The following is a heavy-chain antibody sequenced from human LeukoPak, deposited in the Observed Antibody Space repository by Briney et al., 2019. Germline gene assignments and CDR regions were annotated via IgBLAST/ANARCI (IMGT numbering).Heavy chain of an antibody. CDR3: ALSSAWKFDY. Sequence: GGSLRPSCAASGFTFSSYAMSWVRQAPGKGLEWVSGISGSGGSTYYADSVKGRFTISRDNSKNTLYLQMNSLRAEDTAVYYCALSSAWKFDYWGQGTLVTVSS. J-gene: IGHJ4*02. D-gene: IGHD6-25*01. V-gene: IGHV3-23*01. CDR1: GFTFSSYA. CDR2: ISGSGGST.